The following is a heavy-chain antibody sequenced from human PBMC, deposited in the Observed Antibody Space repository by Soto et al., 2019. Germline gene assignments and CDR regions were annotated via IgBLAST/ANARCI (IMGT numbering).Heavy chain of an antibody. D-gene: IGHD3-22*01. CDR1: GFTFSSYA. CDR2: IRGSGSNK. Sequence: GGSLRLSCAASGFTFSSYAMSWVRQAPGKGLEWVAAIRGSGSNKYYADSVKGRFTISRDNSKNTLYLQMNSLRAEDTAVYYWAKEDLTMIVVAPGYWGQGTLVTVSS. J-gene: IGHJ4*02. CDR3: AKEDLTMIVVAPGY. V-gene: IGHV3-23*01.